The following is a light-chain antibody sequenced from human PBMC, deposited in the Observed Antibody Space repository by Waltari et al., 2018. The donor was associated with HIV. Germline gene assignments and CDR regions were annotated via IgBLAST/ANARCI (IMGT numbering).Light chain of an antibody. CDR3: ASYIIGHAFV. V-gene: IGLV2-14*01. J-gene: IGLJ2*01. CDR2: DAN. CDR1: DSHILGYRY. Sequence: QSAVTQPASVSGSLGQSLTISCPRADSHILGYRYFSWYQHHPDRAPRLLIFDANSRPSGVSFRFSGSKSGDTAFLTISGLQVEDEADYYCASYIIGHAFVFGGGTKVTVL.